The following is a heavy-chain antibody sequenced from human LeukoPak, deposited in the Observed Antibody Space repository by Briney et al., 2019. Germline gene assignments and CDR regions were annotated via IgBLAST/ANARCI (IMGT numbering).Heavy chain of an antibody. V-gene: IGHV3-21*01. Sequence: GGSLRLSCAASGFTFSSYVMHWVRQAPGKGLEWVSSISSSSSYIYYADSVKGRFTISRDNAKNSLYLQMNSLRAEDTAVYYCARNGRISSKKPYWGQGTLVTVSS. D-gene: IGHD6-13*01. J-gene: IGHJ4*02. CDR1: GFTFSSYV. CDR3: ARNGRISSKKPY. CDR2: ISSSSSYI.